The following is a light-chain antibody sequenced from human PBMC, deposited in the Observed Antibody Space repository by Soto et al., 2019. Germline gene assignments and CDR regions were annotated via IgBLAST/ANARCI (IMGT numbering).Light chain of an antibody. CDR3: QQRSSWPT. V-gene: IGKV3-11*01. Sequence: EIVLTQSPATLSLSPGERANLSCRASQNVYTFLVWYQQKRDQAPRLLIYYASNRATGTPARFTGSGSGTDFTLTISSLEPEDFAVYYCQQRSSWPTFGGGTKVEIK. CDR2: YAS. CDR1: QNVYTF. J-gene: IGKJ4*01.